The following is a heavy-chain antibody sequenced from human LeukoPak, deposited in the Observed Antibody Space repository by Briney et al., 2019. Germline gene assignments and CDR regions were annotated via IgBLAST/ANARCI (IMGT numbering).Heavy chain of an antibody. V-gene: IGHV1-69*05. Sequence: GASVKVSCKASGGTFSSYAISWVRQAPGQGLEWMGGIIPIFGTANYAQKFQGRVTITTDESTSTAYMELSSLRSGDTAVYYCARCITMIAVGGSWFDPWGQGTLVTVSS. CDR3: ARCITMIAVGGSWFDP. CDR1: GGTFSSYA. J-gene: IGHJ5*02. D-gene: IGHD3-22*01. CDR2: IIPIFGTA.